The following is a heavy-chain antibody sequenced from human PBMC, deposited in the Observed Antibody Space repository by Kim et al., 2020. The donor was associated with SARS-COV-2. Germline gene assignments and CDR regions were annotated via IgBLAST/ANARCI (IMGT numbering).Heavy chain of an antibody. D-gene: IGHD1-26*01. CDR2: ISPDGSNK. CDR1: GFTFNNYG. J-gene: IGHJ4*02. V-gene: IGHV3-30*18. CDR3: AKEIAYFEGFDY. Sequence: GGSLRLSCEVLGFTFNNYGMHWVRQAPGEGLEWVAVISPDGSNKHYADSVKGRFSISRDNSKNTLYLQMNNLRPEDTAVYYCAKEIAYFEGFDYWGQGTLCTLSS.